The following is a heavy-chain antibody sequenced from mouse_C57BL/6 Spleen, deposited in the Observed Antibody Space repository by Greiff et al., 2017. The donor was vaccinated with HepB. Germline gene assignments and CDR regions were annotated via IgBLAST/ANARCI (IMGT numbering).Heavy chain of an antibody. V-gene: IGHV1-53*01. CDR2: INPSNGGT. CDR1: GYTFTSYW. J-gene: IGHJ2*01. D-gene: IGHD1-1*01. Sequence: QVQLKQPGTELVKPGASVKLSCKASGYTFTSYWMHWVKQRPGQGLEWIGNINPSNGGTNYNEKFKSKATLTVDKSSSTAYMQLSSLTSEDSAVYYCARQDDRLLLPYYFDYWGQGTTLTVSS. CDR3: ARQDDRLLLPYYFDY.